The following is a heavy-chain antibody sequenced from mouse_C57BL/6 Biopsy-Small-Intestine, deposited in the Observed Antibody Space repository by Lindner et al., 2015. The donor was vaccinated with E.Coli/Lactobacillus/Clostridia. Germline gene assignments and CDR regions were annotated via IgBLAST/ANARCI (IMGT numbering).Heavy chain of an antibody. V-gene: IGHV1-52*01. J-gene: IGHJ4*01. CDR1: GYTFTSYW. D-gene: IGHD1-1*01. Sequence: VQLQESGAELVRPGSSVKLSCKASGYTFTSYWMHWVKQRPIQGLEWIGNIDPSDSETHYNQKFKDKATLTVDKSSSTAYMQLSSLTSGDSAVYFCARGGVITTVVATGYYAMDYWGQGTSVTVSS. CDR3: ARGGVITTVVATGYYAMDY. CDR2: IDPSDSET.